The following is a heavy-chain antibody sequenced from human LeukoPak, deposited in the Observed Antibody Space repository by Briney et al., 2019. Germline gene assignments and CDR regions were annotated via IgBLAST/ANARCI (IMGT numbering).Heavy chain of an antibody. V-gene: IGHV3-23*01. J-gene: IGHJ6*02. Sequence: GGSLRLSCAASGFNFSNYAMSWVRQAPGKGLEWVSAISGSGGSTYYADSVKGRFTISRDNSKNTLYLQMNSLRAEDTAVYYCAKGISPPLTMVRGVIINYYYYGMDVWGQGTTVTVSS. D-gene: IGHD3-10*01. CDR1: GFNFSNYA. CDR2: ISGSGGST. CDR3: AKGISPPLTMVRGVIINYYYYGMDV.